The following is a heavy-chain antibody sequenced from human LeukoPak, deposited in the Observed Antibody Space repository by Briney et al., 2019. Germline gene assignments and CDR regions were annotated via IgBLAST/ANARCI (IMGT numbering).Heavy chain of an antibody. Sequence: GGSLRLSCAASGFTFSSYSMNWVRQAPGKGLEWVSYISSSSSTIYYGDSVKGRFTISRDNAKNSLYLQMNSLRAEDTAVYYCARVTYDFWSSPTYYMDVWGRGTTVTVS. CDR2: ISSSSSTI. CDR3: ARVTYDFWSSPTYYMDV. V-gene: IGHV3-48*01. CDR1: GFTFSSYS. D-gene: IGHD3-3*01. J-gene: IGHJ6*03.